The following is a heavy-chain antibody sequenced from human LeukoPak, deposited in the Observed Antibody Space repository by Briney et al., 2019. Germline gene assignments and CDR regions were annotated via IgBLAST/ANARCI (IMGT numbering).Heavy chain of an antibody. V-gene: IGHV1-18*01. Sequence: GASVKVSCKASGYTFTSYGISWVRQAPGQGLEWMGWISAYNGNTNYAQKLQGRVTMTTDTSTSTAYMELRSLRSDDTAVYYCVGSPTYYDFWSGYLRGFDYWGQGTLVTVSS. CDR3: VGSPTYYDFWSGYLRGFDY. CDR2: ISAYNGNT. J-gene: IGHJ4*02. CDR1: GYTFTSYG. D-gene: IGHD3-3*01.